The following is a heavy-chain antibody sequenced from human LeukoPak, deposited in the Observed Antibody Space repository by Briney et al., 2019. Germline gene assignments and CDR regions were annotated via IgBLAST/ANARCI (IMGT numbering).Heavy chain of an antibody. Sequence: GESLKISCKGSGYSFTSYWIGWVRPMPGKGLEWMGIIYPGDSDTRYSPSFQGQVTISADKSISTAYLQWSSLKASDTAMYYCARLPIYYYYGMDVWVQGTTVTVSS. CDR1: GYSFTSYW. CDR3: ARLPIYYYYGMDV. CDR2: IYPGDSDT. V-gene: IGHV5-51*01. J-gene: IGHJ6*02.